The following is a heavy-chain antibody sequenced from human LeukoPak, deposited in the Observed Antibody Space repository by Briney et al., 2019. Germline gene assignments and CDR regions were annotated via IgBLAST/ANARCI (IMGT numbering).Heavy chain of an antibody. CDR1: GYSFSNYW. CDR3: ARRFTYSSSSAPFDY. J-gene: IGHJ4*02. D-gene: IGHD6-6*01. CDR2: IYPGDSDT. Sequence: GESLKISCKGSGYSFSNYWIGWVRQMPGKGLEWMGIIYPGDSDTRYGPSFQGQVTISADKSITTAYLQWSSLKASDGAMYYCARRFTYSSSSAPFDYWGQGTLVTVSS. V-gene: IGHV5-51*01.